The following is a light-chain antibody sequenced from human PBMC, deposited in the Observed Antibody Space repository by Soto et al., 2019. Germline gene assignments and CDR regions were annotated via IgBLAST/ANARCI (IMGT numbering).Light chain of an antibody. V-gene: IGLV2-14*01. J-gene: IGLJ1*01. Sequence: QSALTQPASVSGSPGQSITISCTGTSSDVGGYNYVSWYQQHPGKDPKLMIYDVSNRPSGVSNRFSGSKSGNTASLTTSGLQAEDEADDYCSSYTSSSTLYVVGTGTKLTVL. CDR2: DVS. CDR1: SSDVGGYNY. CDR3: SSYTSSSTLYV.